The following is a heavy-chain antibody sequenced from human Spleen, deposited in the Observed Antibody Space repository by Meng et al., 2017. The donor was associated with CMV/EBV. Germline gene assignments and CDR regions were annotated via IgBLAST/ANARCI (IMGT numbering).Heavy chain of an antibody. CDR3: ARDDGSSKDYDFWSGHRDYYYGMDV. V-gene: IGHV1-18*01. CDR2: ISGYNGNT. J-gene: IGHJ6*02. Sequence: WVRQAPGQGLEWMGWISGYNGNTAYAQKFQGRVTMTTDTSTSTAYMELRSLRSDDTAVHYCARDDGSSKDYDFWSGHRDYYYGMDVWGQGTTVTVSS. D-gene: IGHD3-3*01.